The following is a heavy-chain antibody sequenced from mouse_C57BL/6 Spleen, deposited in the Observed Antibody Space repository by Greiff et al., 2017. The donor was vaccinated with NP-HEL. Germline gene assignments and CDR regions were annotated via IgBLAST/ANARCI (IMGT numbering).Heavy chain of an antibody. CDR2: IYPGDGDT. CDR3: ARSGAYYYGSSYGWYFDV. Sequence: QVQLQQSGAELVKPGASVKISCKASGYAFSSYWMNWVKQRPGKGLEWIGQIYPGDGDTNYNGKFKGKATLTADKSSSTAYMQLSSLTSEDSAVYFCARSGAYYYGSSYGWYFDVWGTGTTVTVSS. D-gene: IGHD1-1*01. CDR1: GYAFSSYW. V-gene: IGHV1-80*01. J-gene: IGHJ1*03.